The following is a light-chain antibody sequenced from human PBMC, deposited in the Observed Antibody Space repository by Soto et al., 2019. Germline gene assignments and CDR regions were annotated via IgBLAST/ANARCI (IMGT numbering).Light chain of an antibody. V-gene: IGLV1-40*01. CDR3: QSYDISLSAWV. Sequence: QSVLTQPPSVSGAPGQRVTISCTGSTSNIGAPYDVHWYQQLPLTAPKLLIYANTNRPSGVPDRFSGSKSDTSASLAITGLQAEDEADYYCQSYDISLSAWVFGGGTKLTVL. CDR2: ANT. J-gene: IGLJ3*02. CDR1: TSNIGAPYD.